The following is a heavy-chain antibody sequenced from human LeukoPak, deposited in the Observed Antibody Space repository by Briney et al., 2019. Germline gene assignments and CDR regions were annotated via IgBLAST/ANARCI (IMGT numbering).Heavy chain of an antibody. CDR2: ISGSGGST. J-gene: IGHJ2*01. CDR3: AKDYIVVVPAAMGRGYWYFDL. CDR1: GFTFSSYA. Sequence: GGSLRLSCAASGFTFSSYAMSWVRQAPGKGLEWVSAISGSGGSTYYADSVKGRFTISRDNSKNTLYLQMNSLRAEDTAVYYCAKDYIVVVPAAMGRGYWYFDLWGRGTLVTVSS. D-gene: IGHD2-2*01. V-gene: IGHV3-23*01.